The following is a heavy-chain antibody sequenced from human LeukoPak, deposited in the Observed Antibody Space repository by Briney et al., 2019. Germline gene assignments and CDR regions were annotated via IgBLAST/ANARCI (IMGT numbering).Heavy chain of an antibody. J-gene: IGHJ3*02. CDR2: IYYSGST. CDR3: ARDLHSSGYYRSDAFDI. V-gene: IGHV4-39*07. CDR1: GGSISSSSYY. D-gene: IGHD3-22*01. Sequence: KTSETLSLTCTVSGGSISSSSYYWGWIRQPPGKGLEWIGSIYYSGSTYYNPSLKSRVTISVDTSKNQFSLKLSSVTAADTAVYYCARDLHSSGYYRSDAFDIWGQGTMVTVSS.